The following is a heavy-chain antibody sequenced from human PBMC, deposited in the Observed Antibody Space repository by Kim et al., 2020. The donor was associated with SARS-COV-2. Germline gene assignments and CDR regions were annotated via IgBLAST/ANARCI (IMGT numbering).Heavy chain of an antibody. D-gene: IGHD5-18*01. CDR2: SHYSGSS. CDR3: ATVRGYGFSYEPFDI. Sequence: SETLSLTCAVSGGSINTYYWSWIRQPPGKGLEWIGHSHYSGSSDSNPSLKSRVTILVETSKNQVSLKLTSVTAADTAMYFCATVRGYGFSYEPFDIWGQG. V-gene: IGHV4-59*13. CDR1: GGSINTYY. J-gene: IGHJ3*02.